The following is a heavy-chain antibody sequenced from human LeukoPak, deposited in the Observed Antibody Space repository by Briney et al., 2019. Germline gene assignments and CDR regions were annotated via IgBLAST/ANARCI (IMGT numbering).Heavy chain of an antibody. CDR3: VGSSGWLFDC. V-gene: IGHV3-7*01. CDR1: GFTFSNYW. Sequence: GGSLRLSCAGTGFTFSNYWMNWVRQAPGKGLEWVANIKEDGSRINYVDSVKGRFTISRDNAKNSVYLQMGNLRAEDTAVYYCVGSSGWLFDCWGQGILVAVSS. J-gene: IGHJ4*02. CDR2: IKEDGSRI. D-gene: IGHD6-19*01.